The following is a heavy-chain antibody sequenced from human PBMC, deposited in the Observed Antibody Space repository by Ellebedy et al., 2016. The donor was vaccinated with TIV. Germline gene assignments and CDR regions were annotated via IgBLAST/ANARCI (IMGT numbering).Heavy chain of an antibody. J-gene: IGHJ1*01. CDR3: AKAYADIAVGHFQH. CDR2: ISGSGGTT. CDR1: GFTFSDYY. D-gene: IGHD6-19*01. V-gene: IGHV3-23*01. Sequence: GESLKISXAASGFTFSDYYMSWIRQAPGKGLEWVSTISGSGGTTYYADSVKGRFTISRDNSKNTLCLQMNSLRAEDTALYYCAKAYADIAVGHFQHWGQGTLVTVSS.